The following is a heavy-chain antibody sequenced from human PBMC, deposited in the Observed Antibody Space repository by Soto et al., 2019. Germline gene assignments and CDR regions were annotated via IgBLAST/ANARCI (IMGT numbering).Heavy chain of an antibody. CDR2: ISWNSGSI. CDR1: GFTFDDYA. J-gene: IGHJ4*02. D-gene: IGHD5-12*01. V-gene: IGHV3-9*01. CDR3: AKDTGATTK. Sequence: SLRLSCAASGFTFDDYAMHWVRQAPGKGLEWVSGISWNSGSIGYADSVKGRFTISRDNAKNSLYLQMNSLRAEDTALYYCAKDTGATTKWGQGTLVTVSS.